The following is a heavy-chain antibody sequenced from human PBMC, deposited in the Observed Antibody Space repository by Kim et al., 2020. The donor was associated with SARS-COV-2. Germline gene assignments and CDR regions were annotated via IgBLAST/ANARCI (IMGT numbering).Heavy chain of an antibody. CDR3: AKVTIVVVPAALALTRFDP. Sequence: GGSLRLSCAASGFTFSSYAMSWVRQAPGKGPEWVSAISGSGGSTYYADSVKGRFTISRDNSKNTLYLQMNSLRAEDTAVYYCAKVTIVVVPAALALTRFDPWGQGTLVTVSS. CDR2: ISGSGGST. V-gene: IGHV3-23*01. J-gene: IGHJ5*02. D-gene: IGHD2-2*01. CDR1: GFTFSSYA.